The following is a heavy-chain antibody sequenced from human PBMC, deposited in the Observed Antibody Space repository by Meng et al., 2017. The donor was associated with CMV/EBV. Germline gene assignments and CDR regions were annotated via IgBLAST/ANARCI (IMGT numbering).Heavy chain of an antibody. CDR2: IYWKVDK. V-gene: IGHV2-5*01. Sequence: SGPTLAKPTYTFTLTCTFSGFSLSTRGLGVGWIRQPPGKALEWLAPIYWKVDKRYRPSLKSRLTIIKDTSKNRVVLTMTNMDPVDTATYYCAHTQNPYYIVVVPDATYNWFDPWGQGTLVTVSS. J-gene: IGHJ5*02. CDR3: AHTQNPYYIVVVPDATYNWFDP. D-gene: IGHD2-2*01. CDR1: GFSLSTRGLG.